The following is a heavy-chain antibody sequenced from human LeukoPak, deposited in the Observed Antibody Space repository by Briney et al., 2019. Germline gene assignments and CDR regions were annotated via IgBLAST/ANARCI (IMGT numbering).Heavy chain of an antibody. CDR2: ISESGGHT. V-gene: IGHV3-23*01. CDR3: AKSRWGEWLLDY. Sequence: PGGSLRLSCAASRFTFSNYGMSCVRQAPGKGLEWVSTISESGGHTYYADSVKGRFTISRDNSKNTLYLQINSLRAEDTAVYYCAKSRWGEWLLDYWGQGTLVTVSS. J-gene: IGHJ4*02. D-gene: IGHD3-3*01. CDR1: RFTFSNYG.